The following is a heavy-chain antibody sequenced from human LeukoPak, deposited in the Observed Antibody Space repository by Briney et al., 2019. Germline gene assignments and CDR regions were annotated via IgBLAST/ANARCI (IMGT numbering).Heavy chain of an antibody. V-gene: IGHV3-23*01. CDR3: AKEELAAAGRDFEY. CDR2: ISGSGGST. D-gene: IGHD6-13*01. Sequence: GGSLRLSCAASGFTFSTYAMGWVRQAPGKGLEWVSAISGSGGSTYYADSVKGRFTISRDNSKNTLDLQMNSLRAEDTAVYYCAKEELAAAGRDFEYWGQGTLVTVSS. CDR1: GFTFSTYA. J-gene: IGHJ4*02.